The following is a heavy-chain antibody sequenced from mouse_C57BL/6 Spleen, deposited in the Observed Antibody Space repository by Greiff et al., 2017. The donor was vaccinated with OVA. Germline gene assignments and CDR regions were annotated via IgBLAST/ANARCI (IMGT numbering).Heavy chain of an antibody. V-gene: IGHV5-16*01. D-gene: IGHD1-1*01. Sequence: EVQLVESEGGLVQPGRSMKLSCTASGFTFSDYYMAWVRQVPEKGLEWVANINYDGSSTYYLDSLKSRFIISRDNAKNILYLQMSSLKSEDTATYYCAREYYYGSSYFDYWGQGTTLTVSS. CDR3: AREYYYGSSYFDY. CDR1: GFTFSDYY. J-gene: IGHJ2*01. CDR2: INYDGSST.